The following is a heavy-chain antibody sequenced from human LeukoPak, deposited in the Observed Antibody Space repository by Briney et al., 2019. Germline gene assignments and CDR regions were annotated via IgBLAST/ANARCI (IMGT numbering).Heavy chain of an antibody. J-gene: IGHJ4*02. Sequence: GGSLRLSCAASGFIFSSYGMHWVRQAPGKGLEWVAVISYDGSNKYYADSVKGRFTTSRDNSKNTLYLQMNSQTAEYTAVYCCSNERDYRSGNLPIDWGRGTLVTVSS. CDR1: GFIFSSYG. D-gene: IGHD3-10*01. CDR3: SNERDYRSGNLPID. CDR2: ISYDGSNK. V-gene: IGHV3-30*18.